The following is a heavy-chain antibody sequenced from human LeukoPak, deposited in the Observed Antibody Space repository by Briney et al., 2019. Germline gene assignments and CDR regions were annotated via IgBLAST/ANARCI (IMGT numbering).Heavy chain of an antibody. CDR2: ISSSSNSI. CDR1: GFTFSRDS. CDR3: ASALTYYYDTSGSLP. D-gene: IGHD3-22*01. Sequence: PGGSLRLSCAASGFTFSRDSMNWVRHAPGKGLEWVSYISSSSNSIYYADSVKGRFTISRDNAKNSLYLQMKSLRAEDTAVYYCASALTYYYDTSGSLPWGQGTLVTVSS. V-gene: IGHV3-48*01. J-gene: IGHJ5*02.